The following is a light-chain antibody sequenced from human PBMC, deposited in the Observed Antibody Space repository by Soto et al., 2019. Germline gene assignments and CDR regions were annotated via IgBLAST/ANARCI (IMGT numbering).Light chain of an antibody. J-gene: IGKJ4*01. Sequence: EIVMTQSPATLSVSPGERATLSCRASQSVSSKLAWYQQKPGQAPRLLIYGASIRATGIPARFSGSGTGTEFTHTISSMKSEDFAVYYCQQYNNWLPRLPFGGGTKVEIK. CDR3: QQYNNWLPRLP. CDR2: GAS. CDR1: QSVSSK. V-gene: IGKV3-15*01.